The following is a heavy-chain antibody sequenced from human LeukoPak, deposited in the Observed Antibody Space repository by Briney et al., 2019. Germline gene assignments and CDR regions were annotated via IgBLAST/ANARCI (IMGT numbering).Heavy chain of an antibody. V-gene: IGHV3-11*04. J-gene: IGHJ4*02. Sequence: GGSLRLSCAASGFTFSDYYMSWIRQAPGKGLEWVSYISSSGSTIYYADSVKGRFTISRDNAKNSLYLQMNSLRAEDTAVYYCARVMYYYDGSGQTYYFDYWGQGTLVTVSS. D-gene: IGHD3-22*01. CDR2: ISSSGSTI. CDR3: ARVMYYYDGSGQTYYFDY. CDR1: GFTFSDYY.